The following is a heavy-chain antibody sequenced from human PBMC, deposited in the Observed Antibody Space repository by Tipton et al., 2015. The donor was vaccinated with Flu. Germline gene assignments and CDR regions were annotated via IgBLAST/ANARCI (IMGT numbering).Heavy chain of an antibody. V-gene: IGHV4-59*01. CDR2: IYYSGST. J-gene: IGHJ6*02. D-gene: IGHD3-16*01. Sequence: TLSLTCTVSGGSISTYYWSWIRQPPGKGLEWIGYIYYSGSTNHNPSLKSRVTILVDTSKNKFSLKLSSVTAADTAVCYCARAGTTWGRMDVWGQGTTVTVSS. CDR3: ARAGTTWGRMDV. CDR1: GGSISTYY.